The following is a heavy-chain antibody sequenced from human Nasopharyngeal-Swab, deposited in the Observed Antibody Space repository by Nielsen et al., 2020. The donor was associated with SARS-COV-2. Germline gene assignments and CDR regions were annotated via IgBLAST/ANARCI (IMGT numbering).Heavy chain of an antibody. CDR1: GFIVSYNY. D-gene: IGHD6-19*01. CDR2: IYAGGDT. CDR3: VRSLRQWLAHDS. V-gene: IGHV3-53*01. Sequence: GESLKISCVASGFIVSYNYMSWVRQVPGKGLEWVSVIYAGGDTYYADSVGGRFTIFRDKSKNMVYLQMNSLTADDTAVYYCVRSLRQWLAHDSWGQGTLVTVSS. J-gene: IGHJ4*02.